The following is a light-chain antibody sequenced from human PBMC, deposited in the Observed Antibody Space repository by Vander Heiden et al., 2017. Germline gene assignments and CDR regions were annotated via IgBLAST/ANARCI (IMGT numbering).Light chain of an antibody. V-gene: IGKV3-20*01. CDR3: QQYGSSSFT. J-gene: IGKJ3*01. Sequence: PGTLSLSPGEGATLSCRASQTISSSYLAWYQQQPGQAPKLLIYGASTRASGIPDRFRGSGSGTDFTLTISSLEPEDFAVYYCQQYGSSSFTFGPGTKVDIK. CDR1: QTISSSY. CDR2: GAS.